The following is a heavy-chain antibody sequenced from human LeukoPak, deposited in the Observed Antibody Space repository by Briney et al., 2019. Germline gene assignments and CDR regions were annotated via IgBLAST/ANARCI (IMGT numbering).Heavy chain of an antibody. D-gene: IGHD2-15*01. V-gene: IGHV3-74*01. CDR3: ARVGVVVYAFDI. J-gene: IGHJ3*02. CDR2: INSYGSST. CDR1: GFTFSSYW. Sequence: PGGSLRLSCAASGFTFSSYWMHWVRQAPGKGLVWVSRINSYGSSTSYADSVKGRFTISRDNSKNTLYLHMNGLRAEDTAVYYCARVGVVVYAFDIWGQGTMVTVSS.